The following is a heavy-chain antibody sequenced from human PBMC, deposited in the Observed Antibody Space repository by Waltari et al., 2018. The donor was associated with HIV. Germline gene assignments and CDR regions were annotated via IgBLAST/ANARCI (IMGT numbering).Heavy chain of an antibody. V-gene: IGHV1-69*01. CDR1: GGTFSAYA. Sequence: QVQLVQSGAEVKKPGSSVKVSCKASGGTFSAYALSWVRQAPGQGLEWMGGIIPILGSTNYAHKFQGRVTITADESTSTAYMELRSLRSEDTAVYYCARGDSGDDVAYGMDVWGQGTTVTVSS. D-gene: IGHD4-17*01. J-gene: IGHJ6*02. CDR3: ARGDSGDDVAYGMDV. CDR2: IIPILGST.